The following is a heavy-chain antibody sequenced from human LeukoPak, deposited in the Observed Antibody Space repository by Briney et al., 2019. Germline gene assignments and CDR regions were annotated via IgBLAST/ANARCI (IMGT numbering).Heavy chain of an antibody. D-gene: IGHD4-17*01. CDR2: IWYDGSNK. CDR1: GFTFSSYG. CDR3: ARDLGGDYGGFDY. Sequence: GRSLRLSCAASGFTFSSYGMHWVRQAPGKGLEWVAVIWYDGSNKYYADSVKGRFTISRDNSKNTLYLQMNSLRAEDTAVYYCARDLGGDYGGFDYWGQGTPVTVSS. J-gene: IGHJ4*02. V-gene: IGHV3-33*01.